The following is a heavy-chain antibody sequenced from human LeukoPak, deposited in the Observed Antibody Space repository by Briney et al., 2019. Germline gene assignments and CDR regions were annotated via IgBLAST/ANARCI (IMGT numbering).Heavy chain of an antibody. D-gene: IGHD6-13*01. Sequence: SGRSLRLSCAASGFIFSNYGMHWVRQAPGKGLEWVAVIWYDGSNKYYADSVKGRFTLSRDNSKNTLFLQMNSLRPEDTAVYSCARDLTQLALFDYWGQGTLVTVSS. J-gene: IGHJ4*02. V-gene: IGHV3-33*01. CDR1: GFIFSNYG. CDR3: ARDLTQLALFDY. CDR2: IWYDGSNK.